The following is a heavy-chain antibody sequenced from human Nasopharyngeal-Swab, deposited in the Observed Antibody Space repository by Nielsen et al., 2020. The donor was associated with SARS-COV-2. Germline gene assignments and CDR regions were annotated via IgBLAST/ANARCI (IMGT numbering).Heavy chain of an antibody. V-gene: IGHV3-21*01. D-gene: IGHD6-19*01. CDR3: ARHQQWRHPPSYWYFDL. Sequence: VRQMPGKGLEWVSSISSSSSYIYYADSVKGRFTISRDNAKNSLYLQMNSLRAEDTAVYYCARHQQWRHPPSYWYFDLWGRGTLVTVSS. J-gene: IGHJ2*01. CDR2: ISSSSSYI.